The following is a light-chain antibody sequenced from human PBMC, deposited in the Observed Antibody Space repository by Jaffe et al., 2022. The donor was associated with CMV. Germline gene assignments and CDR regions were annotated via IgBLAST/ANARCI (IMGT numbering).Light chain of an antibody. J-gene: IGLJ3*02. CDR1: ALPKQY. V-gene: IGLV3-25*03. CDR2: KDS. CDR3: QSADSSGTYQV. Sequence: SYELTQPPSVSVSPGQTARITCSGDALPKQYAYWYQQKPGQAPVTVIYKDSERPSGIPERFSGSTSGTTVTLTINGVQAEDEADYYCQSADSSGTYQVFGGGTKLTVL.